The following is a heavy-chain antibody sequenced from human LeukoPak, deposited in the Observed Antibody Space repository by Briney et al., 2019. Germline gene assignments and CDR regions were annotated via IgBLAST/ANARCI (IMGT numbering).Heavy chain of an antibody. Sequence: GGSLRLSCTTSGLTFSTSGFNWVRQAPGKGLEWVASIGPTGFDRYHADSIKGRFTISRDNANNFLYLQMDSLRAEDTAVYYCATETNGRHYDYWGQGTLLTVSS. CDR3: ATETNGRHYDY. CDR2: IGPTGFDR. J-gene: IGHJ4*02. D-gene: IGHD1-14*01. CDR1: GLTFSTSG. V-gene: IGHV3-21*06.